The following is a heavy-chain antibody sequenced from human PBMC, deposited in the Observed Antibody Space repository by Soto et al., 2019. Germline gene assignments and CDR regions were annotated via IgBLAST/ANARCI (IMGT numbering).Heavy chain of an antibody. D-gene: IGHD3-3*01. CDR1: GYSFTSYW. Sequence: GESLKISCKGSGYSFTSYWIGWVRQMPGKGLEWMGIIYPGDSDTRYSPSFQGQVTISADKSISTAYLQWSSLKASDTAMYYCATPYYDFWSGYPSPYYGMDVSGQGTTVTVSS. CDR2: IYPGDSDT. CDR3: ATPYYDFWSGYPSPYYGMDV. V-gene: IGHV5-51*01. J-gene: IGHJ6*02.